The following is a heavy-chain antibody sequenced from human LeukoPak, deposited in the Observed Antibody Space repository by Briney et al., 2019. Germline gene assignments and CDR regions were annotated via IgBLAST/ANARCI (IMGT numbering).Heavy chain of an antibody. D-gene: IGHD6-6*01. Sequence: ASVKVSCKASGYTFTGYYIHWVRQAPGQGLEWMGWINPNSGGTNYAQKFQGRVTMTRDTSISTAYMELSRLRSDDTAVYYCARDQYSSSYYYYYYYMDVWGKGTTVTVSS. CDR3: ARDQYSSSYYYYYYYMDV. CDR1: GYTFTGYY. V-gene: IGHV1-2*02. J-gene: IGHJ6*03. CDR2: INPNSGGT.